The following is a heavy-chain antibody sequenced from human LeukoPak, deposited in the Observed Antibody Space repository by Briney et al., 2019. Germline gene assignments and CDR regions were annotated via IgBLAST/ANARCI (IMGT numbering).Heavy chain of an antibody. CDR3: ARDGYSYGVGIDY. CDR2: IYYSGST. CDR1: GGSISRSSYY. V-gene: IGHV4-39*07. Sequence: SETLSLTCTVSGGSISRSSYYWGWIRQPPGKGLEWIGSIYYSGSTYYNPSLKSRVTISVDTSKNQFSLKLSSVTAADTAVYYCARDGYSYGVGIDYWGQGTLVTVSS. J-gene: IGHJ4*02. D-gene: IGHD5-18*01.